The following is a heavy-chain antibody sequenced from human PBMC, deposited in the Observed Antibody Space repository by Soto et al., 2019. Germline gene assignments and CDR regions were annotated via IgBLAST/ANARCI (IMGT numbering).Heavy chain of an antibody. Sequence: QVLLQVSGPGLVKPSETLSLTCSVSGDSISSYSWSWIRQPPGKGLEWIGNIRNNGNTKYNPSLKSRATMXVDXXXXXXXXXXXXXXXXXXXXXXXXXXGNLGRXXQPLDYWGQGTLVTVSS. CDR1: GDSISSYS. CDR2: IRNNGNT. V-gene: IGHV4-4*07. J-gene: IGHJ4*02. CDR3: XXXGNLGRXXQPLDY. D-gene: IGHD1-1*01.